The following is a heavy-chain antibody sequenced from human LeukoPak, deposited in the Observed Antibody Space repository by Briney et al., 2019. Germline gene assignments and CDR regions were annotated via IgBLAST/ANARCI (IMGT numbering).Heavy chain of an antibody. CDR2: ISYDGSNK. V-gene: IGHV3-30*18. CDR1: GFTFSSYG. CDR3: AKERGGVVVLAATHGEHYFDY. J-gene: IGHJ4*02. D-gene: IGHD2-15*01. Sequence: GGSLRLSCAASGFTFSSYGMQWVRQAPGKGLEWVAVISYDGSNKYYADSVKGRFTISRDNSKNTLYLQMNSLRAEDTAVYYCAKERGGVVVLAATHGEHYFDYWGQGTLVTVSS.